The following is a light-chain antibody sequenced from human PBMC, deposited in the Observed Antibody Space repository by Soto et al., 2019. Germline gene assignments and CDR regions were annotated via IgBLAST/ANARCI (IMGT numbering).Light chain of an antibody. J-gene: IGLJ1*01. CDR2: DVT. V-gene: IGLV2-14*03. CDR3: SSFATISIR. CDR1: SSD. Sequence: QSALTQPASVSGSPGQSITISCTGTSSDVSWYQQHPGKAPKLIIYDVTYRPSGTSNRFSGSKSGNTASLTISGLQAEDDADYYCSSFATISIRFGTGTKVTVL.